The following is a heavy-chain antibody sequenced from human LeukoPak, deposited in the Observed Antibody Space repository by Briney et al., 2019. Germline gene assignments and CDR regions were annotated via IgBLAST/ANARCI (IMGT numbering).Heavy chain of an antibody. CDR2: IGSDSGGI. J-gene: IGHJ3*02. V-gene: IGHV3-21*01. CDR1: GFTFSSFA. CDR3: ARDKVTLQRGVRGVPDAFDI. D-gene: IGHD3-10*01. Sequence: GGSLRLSCAASGFTFSSFAMIWVRQAPGKGLQWVSVIGSDSGGIVYADSVKGRFTISRDNAKNSLYLQMNSLRAEDTAVYYCARDKVTLQRGVRGVPDAFDIWGQGTMVTVSS.